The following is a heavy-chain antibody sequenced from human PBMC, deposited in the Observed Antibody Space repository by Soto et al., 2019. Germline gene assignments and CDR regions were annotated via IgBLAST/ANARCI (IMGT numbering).Heavy chain of an antibody. V-gene: IGHV1-18*01. CDR1: GYTFTSYG. D-gene: IGHD3-3*01. Sequence: ASVKVSCKASGYTFTSYGISWVRQAPGQGLEWMGWISAYNGNTNYAQKLQGRVTMTTDTSTSTVYMELRSLRSDDTAVYYCARSSLDFWSGFRIPRVPFDIWGQGTMVTVS. J-gene: IGHJ3*02. CDR2: ISAYNGNT. CDR3: ARSSLDFWSGFRIPRVPFDI.